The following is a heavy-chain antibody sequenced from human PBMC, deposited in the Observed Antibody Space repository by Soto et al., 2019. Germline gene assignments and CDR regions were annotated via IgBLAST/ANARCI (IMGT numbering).Heavy chain of an antibody. V-gene: IGHV3-33*01. CDR3: ARDLYYYDRRGYSLDY. Sequence: GGSLRLSCAASGFTFSSYGMHWVRQAPGKGLEWVAIIWYDGSNKYYADSVKGRFTISRDNSKNTLYLQMNSLRAGDTALYYCARDLYYYDRRGYSLDYWGQGTRVTASS. J-gene: IGHJ4*02. D-gene: IGHD3-22*01. CDR2: IWYDGSNK. CDR1: GFTFSSYG.